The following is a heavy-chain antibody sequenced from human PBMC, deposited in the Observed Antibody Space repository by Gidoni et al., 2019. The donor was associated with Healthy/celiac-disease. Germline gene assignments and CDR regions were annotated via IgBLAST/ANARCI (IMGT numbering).Heavy chain of an antibody. CDR1: GSPFINSG. V-gene: IGHV3-15*01. CDR3: TTDTYYYDSSGYYFAFDI. D-gene: IGHD3-22*01. Sequence: ELQLVESGGGLVKPGGSFRLSCAPPGSPFINSGLSWVGQPSGKGLEWVGRIKSKTDGGTTDYAAPVKGRFTISRDDSKNTLYLQMNSLKTEDTAVYYCTTDTYYYDSSGYYFAFDIWGQGTMVTVSS. J-gene: IGHJ3*02. CDR2: IKSKTDGGTT.